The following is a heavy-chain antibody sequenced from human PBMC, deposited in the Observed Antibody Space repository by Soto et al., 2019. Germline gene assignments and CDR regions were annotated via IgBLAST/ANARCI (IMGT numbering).Heavy chain of an antibody. CDR3: ARALGYSRGLAADPDDAFDI. V-gene: IGHV1-2*04. D-gene: IGHD6-13*01. J-gene: IGHJ3*02. CDR2: INPNSGGT. CDR1: GYTFTGYY. Sequence: GASVKVSCKASGYTFTGYYMHWVRQAPGQGLEWMGWINPNSGGTNYAQKFQGWVTMTRDTSISTAYMELSRLRSDDTAVYYCARALGYSRGLAADPDDAFDIWGQGTMVTVSS.